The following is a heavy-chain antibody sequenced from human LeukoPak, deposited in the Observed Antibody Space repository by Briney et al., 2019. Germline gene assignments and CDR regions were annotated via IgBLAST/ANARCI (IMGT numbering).Heavy chain of an antibody. Sequence: PGGSLRLSCAASGFIFSTYWMSWVRQAPGKGLEWVANIKQDGSEKYYVDSVKGRFTISRDNAKNSLYLQMNSLRADDTAVYYCARDDYNSGWDWGQGTLVTVSS. J-gene: IGHJ4*02. CDR3: ARDDYNSGWD. D-gene: IGHD6-19*01. V-gene: IGHV3-7*03. CDR2: IKQDGSEK. CDR1: GFIFSTYW.